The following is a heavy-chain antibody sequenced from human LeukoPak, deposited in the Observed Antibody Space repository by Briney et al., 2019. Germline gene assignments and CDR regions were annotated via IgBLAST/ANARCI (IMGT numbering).Heavy chain of an antibody. J-gene: IGHJ4*02. D-gene: IGHD6-13*01. V-gene: IGHV4-59*01. CDR3: ARYHIAKYYFDY. Sequence: SETLSLTCTVSGGSISNYYWSWIRQPPGKGLEWIGYIYYSGSTNYNPSLKSRVTISVDTSKNQFSLKLSSVTAADTAVYYCARYHIAKYYFDYWGQGTLVTVSS. CDR1: GGSISNYY. CDR2: IYYSGST.